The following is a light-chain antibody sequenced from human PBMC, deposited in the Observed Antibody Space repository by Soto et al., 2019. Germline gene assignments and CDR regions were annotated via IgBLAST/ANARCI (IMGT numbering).Light chain of an antibody. CDR3: QQSYTNPYT. V-gene: IGKV1-39*01. CDR1: QSISGF. CDR2: AAS. J-gene: IGKJ2*01. Sequence: DIQMTQFASSLSASVGDRVTITCRASQSISGFLNWYQQKPGKAPNLLIYAASSLQSGVPSRFSGSGYGTDFNLTISSLQTEDFATYYCQQSYTNPYTFGQGTKVDI.